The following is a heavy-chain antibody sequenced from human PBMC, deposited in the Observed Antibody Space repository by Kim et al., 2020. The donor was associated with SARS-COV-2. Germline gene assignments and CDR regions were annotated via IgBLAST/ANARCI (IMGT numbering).Heavy chain of an antibody. D-gene: IGHD3-10*01. Sequence: GGSLRLSCAASGFTFSSCAIHWVRQAPGKWLEWVAVISYDGSNKNYADSVKGRFTISRDNSKNTLYLQMNSLRAEDTALYYCARGPWSRLRGVTYSYYGMDVWGQGTTVTVSS. CDR2: ISYDGSNK. CDR1: GFTFSSCA. CDR3: ARGPWSRLRGVTYSYYGMDV. J-gene: IGHJ6*02. V-gene: IGHV3-30-3*01.